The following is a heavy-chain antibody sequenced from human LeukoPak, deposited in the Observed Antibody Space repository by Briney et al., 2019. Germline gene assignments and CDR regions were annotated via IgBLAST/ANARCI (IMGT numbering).Heavy chain of an antibody. CDR1: GFTFTTYG. V-gene: IGHV3-30*02. Sequence: GGSLRLSCAASGFTFTTYGMHWVRQAPGKGLEWVAFIRSDGNNKYYADSVKGRFIISRDNSKNTLYLQMNSLRPEDTAVYYCATDRDLASWGQGTLVTVSS. CDR3: ATDRDLAS. CDR2: IRSDGNNK. D-gene: IGHD3-10*01. J-gene: IGHJ5*02.